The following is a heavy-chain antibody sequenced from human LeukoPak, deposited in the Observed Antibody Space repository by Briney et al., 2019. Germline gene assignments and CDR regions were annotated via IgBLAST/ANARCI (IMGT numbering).Heavy chain of an antibody. CDR3: ARVLLSSGSST. CDR2: VYYSGIT. J-gene: IGHJ5*02. CDR1: GGSISSYY. D-gene: IGHD3-22*01. V-gene: IGHV4-59*01. Sequence: SETLSLTCTVSGGSISSYYWSWIRQPPGKGLEWIGYVYYSGITNFNPSLKSRVTMSVDTSKNQFSLKVSSVTAADTAVYYCARVLLSSGSSTWGQGTLVTVSS.